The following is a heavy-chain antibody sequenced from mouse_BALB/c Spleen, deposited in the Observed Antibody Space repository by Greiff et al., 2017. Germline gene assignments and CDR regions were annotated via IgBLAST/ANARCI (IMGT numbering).Heavy chain of an antibody. V-gene: IGHV3-6*02. CDR2: ISYDGSN. CDR3: ARDRTEYAMDY. Sequence: EVQLMESGPGLVKPSQSLSLTCSVTGYSITSGYFWYWIRQFPGNKLEWMGYISYDGSNNYNPSLKNRISINRDTSKNQFFLKLNSVTTEDTATYYCARDRTEYAMDYWGQGTSVTVSS. CDR1: GYSITSGYF. J-gene: IGHJ4*01.